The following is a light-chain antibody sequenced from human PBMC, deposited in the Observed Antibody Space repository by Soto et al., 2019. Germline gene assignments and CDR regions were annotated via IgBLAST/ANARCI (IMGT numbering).Light chain of an antibody. CDR2: MAS. Sequence: DIQMTQAPSTLSASVGDRLTVTCRASQSVGSWLAWYQQKPGKXPSXXIYMASSLQSGVPSRFSGSGSGTEFTITISSLQPDDFATYYCQQYQSYSRTFGQGTKVDIK. CDR3: QQYQSYSRT. V-gene: IGKV1-5*03. CDR1: QSVGSW. J-gene: IGKJ1*01.